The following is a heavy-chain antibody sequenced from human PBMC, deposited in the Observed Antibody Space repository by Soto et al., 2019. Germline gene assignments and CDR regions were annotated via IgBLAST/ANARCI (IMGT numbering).Heavy chain of an antibody. CDR3: ARYLLIAVAVYDAFDI. D-gene: IGHD6-19*01. CDR1: GFTFSSYS. Sequence: GGSLRLSCAASGFTFSSYSMNWVRQAPGKGLEWVSSISSSSSYIYYADSVKGRFTISRDNAKNSLYLQMNSLRAEDTAVYYRARYLLIAVAVYDAFDIWGQGTMV. J-gene: IGHJ3*02. V-gene: IGHV3-21*01. CDR2: ISSSSSYI.